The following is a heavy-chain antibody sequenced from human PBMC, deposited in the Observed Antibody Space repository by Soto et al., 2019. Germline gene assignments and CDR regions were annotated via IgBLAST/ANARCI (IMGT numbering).Heavy chain of an antibody. CDR2: ISPYNGNT. V-gene: IGHV1-18*01. Sequence: HVPLVQSGAEVKKPGASLKVSCKASGYTFISYGVSWVRQAPGRGLEWLGWISPYNGNTNYAQKFQGRITMTTDTSTSTVYMDLRSLRTDDTAVYYCARDQTKWLTDAFDIWGQGTMVVVSS. J-gene: IGHJ3*02. CDR1: GYTFISYG. D-gene: IGHD5-12*01. CDR3: ARDQTKWLTDAFDI.